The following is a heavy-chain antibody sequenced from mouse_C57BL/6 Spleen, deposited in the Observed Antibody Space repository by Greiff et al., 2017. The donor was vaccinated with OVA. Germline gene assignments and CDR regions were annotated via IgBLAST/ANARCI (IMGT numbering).Heavy chain of an antibody. D-gene: IGHD1-1*01. J-gene: IGHJ4*01. CDR3: ARGHYYGSSLYAMDY. CDR1: GYTFTSYW. V-gene: IGHV1-69*01. CDR2: IDPSDSYT. Sequence: QVQLKQPGAELVMPGASVKLSCKASGYTFTSYWMHWVKPRPGQGLEWIGEIDPSDSYTNYNQKFKGKSTLTVDKSSSTAYMQLSSLTSEDSAVYYCARGHYYGSSLYAMDYWGQGTSVTVSS.